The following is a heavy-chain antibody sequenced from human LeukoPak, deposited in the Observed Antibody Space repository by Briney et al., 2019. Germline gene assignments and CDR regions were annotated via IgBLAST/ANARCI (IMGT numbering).Heavy chain of an antibody. J-gene: IGHJ4*02. CDR3: AKNSGYNWQYFFDY. D-gene: IGHD6-25*01. Sequence: GGSLRLSCAASGLTFRNYAMRWVRQAPGKGLEWVSVIDGGGGPTYYADPVKGRFPISRDHHKTTLYLQMNSLRAEDVAVYFCAKNSGYNWQYFFDYWGQGTLVTVSS. CDR2: IDGGGGPT. V-gene: IGHV3-23*01. CDR1: GLTFRNYA.